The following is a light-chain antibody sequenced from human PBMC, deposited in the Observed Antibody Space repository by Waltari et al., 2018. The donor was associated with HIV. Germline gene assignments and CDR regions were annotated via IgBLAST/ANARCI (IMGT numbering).Light chain of an antibody. V-gene: IGLV1-47*01. CDR3: ATWDDSLSGHVV. J-gene: IGLJ2*01. CDR1: SSNIGTNY. Sequence: QSVLTQPPSVSGTPGQRVTFSCSGSSSNIGTNYVCWYQQLPGTAPKLLIYANTHRPSGVPDRVSGSKSGTSASLSISGLRSEDEADYYCATWDDSLSGHVVFGGGTKLTVL. CDR2: ANT.